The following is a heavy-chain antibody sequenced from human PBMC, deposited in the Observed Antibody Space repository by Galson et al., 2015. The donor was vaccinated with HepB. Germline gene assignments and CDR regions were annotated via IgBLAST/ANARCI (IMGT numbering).Heavy chain of an antibody. Sequence: SLRLSCAASGFTFSSYSMNWVRQAPGKGLEWVSYISSSSSTIYYADSVKGRFTISRDNAKNSLYLQMNSLRDEDTAVYYCARSTLRRTVVTSHVDYWGQGTLVTVPS. J-gene: IGHJ4*02. CDR1: GFTFSSYS. CDR2: ISSSSSTI. CDR3: ARSTLRRTVVTSHVDY. V-gene: IGHV3-48*02. D-gene: IGHD4-23*01.